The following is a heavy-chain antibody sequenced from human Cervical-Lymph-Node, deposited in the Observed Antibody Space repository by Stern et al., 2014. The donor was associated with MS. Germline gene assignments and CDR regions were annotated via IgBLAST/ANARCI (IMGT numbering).Heavy chain of an antibody. CDR2: ISAYNGNT. CDR1: GYTFTSYG. D-gene: IGHD6-13*01. Sequence: VQLVESGAEVKKPGASVKVSCKASGYTFTSYGISWVRQAPGQGLEWMGWISAYNGNTTYAQKLQGRVTMTTDTSTSTAYMELRSLRSDDTAVYYCARDGSGSSSWYGIRGWYFDYWGQGTLVTVSS. J-gene: IGHJ4*02. CDR3: ARDGSGSSSWYGIRGWYFDY. V-gene: IGHV1-18*01.